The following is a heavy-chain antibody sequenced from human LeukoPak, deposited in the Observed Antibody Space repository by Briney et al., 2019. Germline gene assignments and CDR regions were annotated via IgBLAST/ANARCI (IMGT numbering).Heavy chain of an antibody. CDR2: ISGGYTAAT. J-gene: IGHJ5*02. V-gene: IGHV3-23*01. CDR3: AKARDAYHYYWFDH. D-gene: IGHD5-24*01. CDR1: GSTFSSYA. Sequence: GGSLRLSCAASGSTFSSYAMSWVRQAPGKGLEWVSAISGGYTAATDYADSVKGRFTIPRDNYDNTLYLEMNSLRAEDTALYYCAKARDAYHYYWFDHWGQGTLVTVSS.